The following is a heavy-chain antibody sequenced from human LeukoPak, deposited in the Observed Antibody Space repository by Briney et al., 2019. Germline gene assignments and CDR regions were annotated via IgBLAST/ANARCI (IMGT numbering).Heavy chain of an antibody. CDR1: GFTFSSYA. Sequence: GGSLRLSCAASGFTFSSYAMSWVRQAPGKGLEWVSAISGSGGSTYYADSVKSRFTISRDNSKNTLYLQMNSLRAEDTAVYYCAKARIVVVVAATPLGYWGQGTLVTVSS. D-gene: IGHD2-15*01. CDR3: AKARIVVVVAATPLGY. CDR2: ISGSGGST. V-gene: IGHV3-23*01. J-gene: IGHJ4*02.